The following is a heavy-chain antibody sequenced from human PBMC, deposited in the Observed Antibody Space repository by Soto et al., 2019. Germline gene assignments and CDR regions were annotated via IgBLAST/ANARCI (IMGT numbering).Heavy chain of an antibody. V-gene: IGHV1-24*01. J-gene: IGHJ3*02. Sequence: ASVKVSCKVSGYTLTELSMHWVRQAPGKGLEWMGGIGPEDGETIYAQKFQGRVTMTTDTSTSTAYMELRSLRSDDTAVYYCASGTAMVGAFDIWGQGTMVTVSS. D-gene: IGHD5-18*01. CDR1: GYTLTELS. CDR2: IGPEDGET. CDR3: ASGTAMVGAFDI.